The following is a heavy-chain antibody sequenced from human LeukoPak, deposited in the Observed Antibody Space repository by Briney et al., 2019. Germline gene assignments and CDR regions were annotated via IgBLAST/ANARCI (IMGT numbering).Heavy chain of an antibody. CDR2: IYSGGST. Sequence: GGSLRLSCAASGFTFSTYEMNWVRQAPGKGLEWVSVIYSGGSTYYADSVKGRFTISRDNSKNTLYLQMNSLRAEDTAVYYCARVDGSSGPLSYWGQGTLVTVSS. D-gene: IGHD3-22*01. CDR1: GFTFSTYE. CDR3: ARVDGSSGPLSY. V-gene: IGHV3-53*01. J-gene: IGHJ4*02.